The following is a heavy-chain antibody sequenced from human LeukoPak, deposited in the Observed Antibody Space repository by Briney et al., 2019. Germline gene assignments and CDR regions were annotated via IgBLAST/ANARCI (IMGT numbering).Heavy chain of an antibody. CDR2: IKQDGSEK. CDR3: ARGRGYCSSTSCWHYYFDY. D-gene: IGHD2-2*01. J-gene: IGHJ4*02. Sequence: GSLRLSCAASGFTFSSYWMRWVRQAPGKGLEWVANIKQDGSEKYYVDSVKGRFTISRDNAKNSLYLQMNSLRAEDTAVYYCARGRGYCSSTSCWHYYFDYWGQGTLVTVSS. V-gene: IGHV3-7*01. CDR1: GFTFSSYW.